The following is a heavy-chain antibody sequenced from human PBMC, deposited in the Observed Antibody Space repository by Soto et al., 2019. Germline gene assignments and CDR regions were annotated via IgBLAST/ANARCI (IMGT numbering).Heavy chain of an antibody. J-gene: IGHJ3*02. CDR2: ISYDGSNK. Sequence: RGSLRLSCAASGFTFSSYGMHWVRQAPGKGLEWVAVISYDGSNKYYADSVKGRFTISRDNSKNTLYLQMNSLRAEDTAVYYCAKGLGYDSSGYAFDIWGQGTMVTVSS. D-gene: IGHD3-22*01. CDR1: GFTFSSYG. CDR3: AKGLGYDSSGYAFDI. V-gene: IGHV3-30*18.